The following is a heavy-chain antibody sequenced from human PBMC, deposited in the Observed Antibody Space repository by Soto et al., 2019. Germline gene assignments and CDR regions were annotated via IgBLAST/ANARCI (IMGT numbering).Heavy chain of an antibody. D-gene: IGHD3-16*01. V-gene: IGHV3-23*01. Sequence: DVQLFESGGVWVEPGEALRLYCAASGFIFNDFAVSWVRQAPGRGLAWVSTITTSGDITYSANSVRGRFTISRDNCPNTLLLEMGSLRGDDTATYSCTKGDSLGFFAPSTGYATPDHWCEGTLVTISS. CDR3: TKGDSLGFFAPSTGYATPDH. J-gene: IGHJ5*02. CDR1: GFIFNDFA. CDR2: ITTSGDIT.